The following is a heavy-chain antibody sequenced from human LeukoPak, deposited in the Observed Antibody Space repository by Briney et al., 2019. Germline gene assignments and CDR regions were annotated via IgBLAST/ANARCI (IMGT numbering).Heavy chain of an antibody. CDR1: GYTFTSYD. D-gene: IGHD2-15*01. CDR3: ARGGGGVGDAFDI. J-gene: IGHJ3*02. CDR2: INPNSGGT. V-gene: IGHV1-2*04. Sequence: ASVKVSCKASGYTFTSYDINWVRQATGQGLEWMGWINPNSGGTNYAQKFQGWVTMTRDTSISTAYMELSRLRSDDTAVYYCARGGGGVGDAFDIWGQGTMVTVSS.